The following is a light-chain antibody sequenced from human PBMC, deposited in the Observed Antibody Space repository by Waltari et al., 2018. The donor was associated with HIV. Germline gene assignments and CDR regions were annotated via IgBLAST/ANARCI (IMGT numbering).Light chain of an antibody. V-gene: IGKV1-39*01. CDR2: AAS. Sequence: DIQMTQSPSSLSASVGARVTITCRASQSISSYLNWYQQKPGKAPKLLIYAASSLQSGVPSRFSGSGSGTDFTLTISSLQPEDFATYYCQQSYSTTWTFSQGTKVEIK. CDR1: QSISSY. J-gene: IGKJ1*01. CDR3: QQSYSTTWT.